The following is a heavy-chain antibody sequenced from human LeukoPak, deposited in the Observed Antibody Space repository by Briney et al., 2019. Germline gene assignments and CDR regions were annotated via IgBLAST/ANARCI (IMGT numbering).Heavy chain of an antibody. CDR2: ISGSGGST. CDR3: AILEWRYEDIG. J-gene: IGHJ4*02. Sequence: GGSLRLSCAASGFTFSSYAMSWVRQAPGKGLEWVSAISGSGGSTYYADSMKGRFTISRDNSKNTLYLQMNSLKTDDTAVYYCAILEWRYEDIGWGQGTLVTVSS. CDR1: GFTFSSYA. V-gene: IGHV3-23*01. D-gene: IGHD3-3*01.